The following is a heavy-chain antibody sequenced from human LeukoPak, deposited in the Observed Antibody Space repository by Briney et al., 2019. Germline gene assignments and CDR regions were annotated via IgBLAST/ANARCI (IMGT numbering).Heavy chain of an antibody. CDR2: IYYSGST. V-gene: IGHV4-59*01. Sequence: PSETLSLTCTVSGGSISSFYWSWIRQPPGRGLEWIGYIYYSGSTNYNPSLKSRVTISVDTSKNQFSLKLSSVTAADTAVYYCAREGSSGWSGRWFDPWGQGTLVTVSS. CDR3: AREGSSGWSGRWFDP. CDR1: GGSISSFY. J-gene: IGHJ5*02. D-gene: IGHD6-19*01.